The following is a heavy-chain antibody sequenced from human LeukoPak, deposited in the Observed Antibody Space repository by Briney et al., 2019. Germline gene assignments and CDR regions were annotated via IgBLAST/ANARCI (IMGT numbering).Heavy chain of an antibody. V-gene: IGHV1-2*04. CDR1: GYTFTGYY. J-gene: IGHJ4*02. CDR3: ARGASGSYGDY. CDR2: INPNSGGT. D-gene: IGHD1-26*01. Sequence: ASVKVSCKASGYTFTGYYMHWVRQAPEQGLEWMGWINPNSGGTNYAQKLQGWVTMTRDTSISTAYMELSRLRSDDTAVYYCARGASGSYGDYWGQGTLVTVSS.